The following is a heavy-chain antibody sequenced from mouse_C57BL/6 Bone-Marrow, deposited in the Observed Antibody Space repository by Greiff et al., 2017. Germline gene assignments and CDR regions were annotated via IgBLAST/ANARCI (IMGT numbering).Heavy chain of an antibody. J-gene: IGHJ2*01. V-gene: IGHV5-15*01. CDR1: GFTFSDYG. Sequence: EVKVVESGGGLVQPGGSLKLSCAASGFTFSDYGMAWVRQAPRKGPEWVAFISNLAYSIYYADTVTGRFTISRENAKNTLYLEMSSLRSEDTAMYYWSRQRERVGGSIYFDYWGQGTTLTVSS. D-gene: IGHD1-1*01. CDR2: ISNLAYSI. CDR3: SRQRERVGGSIYFDY.